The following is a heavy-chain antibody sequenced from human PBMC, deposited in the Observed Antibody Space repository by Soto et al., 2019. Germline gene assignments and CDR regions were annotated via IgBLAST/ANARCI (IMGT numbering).Heavy chain of an antibody. CDR2: INHSGST. D-gene: IGHD3-16*02. J-gene: IGHJ4*02. Sequence: SDRLALTCAACGGSFSGYFWSWILKPPGKGLEWIGEINHSGSTNYNPSLKSRVTISVDTSKNQFSLKLSSVTAADTAVYYCARGHIYDYVRGSSRYRLDYWGQGTLVTVSS. CDR1: GGSFSGYF. V-gene: IGHV4-34*01. CDR3: ARGHIYDYVRGSSRYRLDY.